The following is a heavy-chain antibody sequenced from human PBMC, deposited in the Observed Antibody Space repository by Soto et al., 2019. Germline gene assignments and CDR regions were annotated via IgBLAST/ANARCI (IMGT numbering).Heavy chain of an antibody. CDR2: ISPYNGDT. Sequence: ASVKVSCKASGYSFTNYDISWVRQAPGQGLEWMGWISPYNGDTNYAQKLQGRVTMTTDTSPSTAYMELRSLRCDDTAVYYCARYCSSTSCDHYFDYWGQGTLVTV. CDR1: GYSFTNYD. D-gene: IGHD2-2*01. V-gene: IGHV1-18*01. CDR3: ARYCSSTSCDHYFDY. J-gene: IGHJ4*02.